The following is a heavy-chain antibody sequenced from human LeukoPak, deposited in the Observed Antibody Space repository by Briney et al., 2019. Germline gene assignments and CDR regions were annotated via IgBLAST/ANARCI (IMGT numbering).Heavy chain of an antibody. D-gene: IGHD6-13*01. CDR1: GGSISSSDW. V-gene: IGHV4-4*02. Sequence: SETLSLTCAVSGGSISSSDWWSWVGQPPGKGLEWIGEIYHSGSTNYNPSLKSRVTISVDKSKNQFSLNLSSVTAADTAVYYCARGVSAGSSWYGGYYFDYWGQGTLVTVSS. J-gene: IGHJ4*02. CDR2: IYHSGST. CDR3: ARGVSAGSSWYGGYYFDY.